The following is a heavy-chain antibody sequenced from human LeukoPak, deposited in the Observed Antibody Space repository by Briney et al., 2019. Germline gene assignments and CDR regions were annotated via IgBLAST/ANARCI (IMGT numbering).Heavy chain of an antibody. CDR1: GFTFSDYW. CDR2: INYHGNEN. Sequence: GGSLRLSCAASGFTFSDYWMQWVRQAPGKGLEWVANINYHGNENYLLDSVKGRFTISRDNAKNSLFLQMNSLRVEDTAVYYCTRGDPEYWGLGTLVTVSS. D-gene: IGHD1-14*01. CDR3: TRGDPEY. J-gene: IGHJ4*02. V-gene: IGHV3-7*01.